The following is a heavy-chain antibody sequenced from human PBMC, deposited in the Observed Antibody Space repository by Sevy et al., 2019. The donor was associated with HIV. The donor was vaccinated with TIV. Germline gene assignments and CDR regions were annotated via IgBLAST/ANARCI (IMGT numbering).Heavy chain of an antibody. D-gene: IGHD2-15*01. Sequence: GGSLRLSCAASGFTFSTYTMSWVHQAPGKGLEWVSAISGSAGSTYYADLVQGRFTISRDKSKNTLYLQMNSLRAEDTAVYYCAKGDRTFYGLDVWGQGTTVTVSS. CDR2: ISGSAGST. J-gene: IGHJ6*02. CDR1: GFTFSTYT. CDR3: AKGDRTFYGLDV. V-gene: IGHV3-23*01.